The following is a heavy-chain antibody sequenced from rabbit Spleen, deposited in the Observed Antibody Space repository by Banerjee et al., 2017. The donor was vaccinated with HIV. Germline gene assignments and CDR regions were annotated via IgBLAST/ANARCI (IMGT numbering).Heavy chain of an antibody. J-gene: IGHJ4*01. V-gene: IGHV1S45*01. Sequence: QEQLVESGGGLVQPGGSLKLSCTASGFSFSNKAVMCWVRQAPGKGLEWIVCINAITGKAVYASWVNGRFTISKTSSTTVTLQMTSLTAADTATYFCARDLGGVIGWNFKLWGPGTLVTVS. D-gene: IGHD1-1*01. CDR2: INAITGKA. CDR3: ARDLGGVIGWNFKL. CDR1: GFSFSNKAV.